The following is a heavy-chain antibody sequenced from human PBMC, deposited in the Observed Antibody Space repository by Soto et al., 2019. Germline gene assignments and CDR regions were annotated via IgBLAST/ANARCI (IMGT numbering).Heavy chain of an antibody. V-gene: IGHV1-3*01. J-gene: IGHJ4*02. CDR1: GYTFTGYY. CDR3: ARGLGLYYFDY. Sequence: ASVKVSCKASGYTFTGYYMHWVRQAPGQRLEWMGWINAGSGDTKYSQKFQGRVTITRDTSASTAYMELSSLRSEDTAVYYCARGLGLYYFDYWGQGTLVTVSS. D-gene: IGHD1-26*01. CDR2: INAGSGDT.